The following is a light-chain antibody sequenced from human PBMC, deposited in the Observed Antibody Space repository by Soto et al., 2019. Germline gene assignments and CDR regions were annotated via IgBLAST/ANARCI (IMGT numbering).Light chain of an antibody. CDR2: GAS. Sequence: EFVLTQSPGKLSLSPGERATLSCRASQSISSRFLSCYQQKPRQAPRLLIYGASSRGTGIADRFSGSGSGTDFTLTISILEPEDLAVYYCHQYGSSPPLTFGGGTKVEIK. V-gene: IGKV3-20*01. CDR1: QSISSRF. CDR3: HQYGSSPPLT. J-gene: IGKJ4*01.